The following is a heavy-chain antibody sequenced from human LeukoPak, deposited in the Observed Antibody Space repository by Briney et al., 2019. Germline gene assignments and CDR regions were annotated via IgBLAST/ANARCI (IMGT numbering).Heavy chain of an antibody. CDR2: INPNSGGT. J-gene: IGHJ4*02. D-gene: IGHD3-22*01. CDR1: GYTFTGYY. Sequence: GSVKVSCKASGYTFTGYYMHWVRQAPGQGLEWMGWINPNSGGTNYAQKFQGRVTMTRDTSISTAYMELSRLRSDDTAVYYCASLYYYDSSGYQSFDYWGQGTLVTVSS. CDR3: ASLYYYDSSGYQSFDY. V-gene: IGHV1-2*02.